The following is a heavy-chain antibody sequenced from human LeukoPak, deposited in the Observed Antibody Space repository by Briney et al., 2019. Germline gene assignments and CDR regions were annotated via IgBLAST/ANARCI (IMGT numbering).Heavy chain of an antibody. CDR1: GYTFTGYY. D-gene: IGHD4-17*01. J-gene: IGHJ4*02. CDR2: INPNSGGT. V-gene: IGHV1-2*02. Sequence: ASVKVSCKASGYTFTGYYMHWVRQAPGQGLEWMGWINPNSGGTNYAQKFQGRVTMTRDTSISTAYMELSRLRSDDTAEYYCARPGLTVTGMDYWGQGTLVTVSS. CDR3: ARPGLTVTGMDY.